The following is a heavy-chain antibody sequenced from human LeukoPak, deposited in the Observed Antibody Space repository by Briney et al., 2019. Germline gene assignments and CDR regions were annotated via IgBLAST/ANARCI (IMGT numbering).Heavy chain of an antibody. CDR2: IPHDGSNA. J-gene: IGHJ5*02. V-gene: IGHV3-30-3*01. Sequence: GGSLRLSCVASGFTFTRNCMHWVRQAPGKGLGWVAAIPHDGSNAYYADSVKGRFTISRDDSKNTQYLQMNSLRIEDSAVYYCATGSDFYYASWGQGTLVTVSS. CDR1: GFTFTRNC. CDR3: ATGSDFYYAS. D-gene: IGHD3-3*01.